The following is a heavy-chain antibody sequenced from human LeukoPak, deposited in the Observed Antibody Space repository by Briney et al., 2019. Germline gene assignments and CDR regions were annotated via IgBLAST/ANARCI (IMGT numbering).Heavy chain of an antibody. CDR1: GFTFSTYA. Sequence: GGSLRLSCAASGFTFSTYAMSWVRQAPGKGLEWVSAISGSGGSTYYADSVKGRFTISRDNSKNTLYLQMNSLRAEDTAVYYCAKSLPNYYDSSGYSGFDYWGQGTLVTVSS. J-gene: IGHJ4*02. D-gene: IGHD3-22*01. CDR2: ISGSGGST. CDR3: AKSLPNYYDSSGYSGFDY. V-gene: IGHV3-23*01.